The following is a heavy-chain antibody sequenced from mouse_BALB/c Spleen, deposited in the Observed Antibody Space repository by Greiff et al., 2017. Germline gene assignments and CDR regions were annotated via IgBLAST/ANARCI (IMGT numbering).Heavy chain of an antibody. D-gene: IGHD2-1*01. CDR2: IRNKANGYTT. CDR3: ARGPRYGNYEGLFAY. CDR1: GFTFTDYY. Sequence: EVQGVESGGGLVQPGGSLRLSCATSGFTFTDYYMSWVRQPPGKALEWLGFIRNKANGYTTEYSASVKGRFTISRDNSQSILYLQMNTLRAEDSATYYCARGPRYGNYEGLFAYWGQGTLVTVSA. J-gene: IGHJ3*01. V-gene: IGHV7-3*02.